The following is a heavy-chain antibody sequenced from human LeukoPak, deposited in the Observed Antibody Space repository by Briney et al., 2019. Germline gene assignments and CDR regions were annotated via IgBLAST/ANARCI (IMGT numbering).Heavy chain of an antibody. CDR2: MNPNSGNT. CDR1: GYTFTSYD. V-gene: IGHV1-8*01. CDR3: ARVVPPMSYFDS. Sequence: ASVKVSCKASGYTFTSYDINWVRQATGQGLEWMGWMNPNSGNTGYAQKFQGRATMTRNTSISTAYMELSSLRSEDTAVYYCARVVPPMSYFDSWGQGTLVTASS. J-gene: IGHJ4*02.